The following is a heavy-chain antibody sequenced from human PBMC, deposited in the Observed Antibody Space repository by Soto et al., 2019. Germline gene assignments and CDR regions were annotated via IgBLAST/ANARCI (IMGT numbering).Heavy chain of an antibody. Sequence: GGSLRLSCAASGFTFSSYWMSWVRQAPGKGLEWVANIKQDGSEKYYVDSVKGRFTISRDDAKNSLYLQMNSLRAEDTAVYYCARDRGSSWFYYYYYAMDVWGPGTKGTVSS. J-gene: IGHJ6*02. D-gene: IGHD6-13*01. CDR1: GFTFSSYW. CDR2: IKQDGSEK. V-gene: IGHV3-7*03. CDR3: ARDRGSSWFYYYYYAMDV.